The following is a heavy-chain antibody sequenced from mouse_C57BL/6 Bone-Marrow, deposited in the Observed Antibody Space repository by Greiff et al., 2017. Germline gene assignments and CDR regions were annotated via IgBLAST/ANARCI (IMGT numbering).Heavy chain of an antibody. D-gene: IGHD1-1*01. J-gene: IGHJ3*01. CDR2: IDPSDSYT. CDR1: GYTFTSYW. Sequence: QVQLQQPGAELVMPGASVKLSCKASGYTFTSYWLHWVKQGPGQGLEWIGEIDPSDSYTNYNQKFKGKSTLTVDKSSSTAYMQLSSLTSEDSAVYYCAGEGSSPWFAYWGQGTLVTVSA. CDR3: AGEGSSPWFAY. V-gene: IGHV1-69*01.